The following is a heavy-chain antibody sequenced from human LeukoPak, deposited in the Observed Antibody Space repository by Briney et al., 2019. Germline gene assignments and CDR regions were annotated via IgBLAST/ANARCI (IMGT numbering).Heavy chain of an antibody. CDR1: GFTFSSYS. J-gene: IGHJ4*02. CDR3: AREAGYSSSWLY. D-gene: IGHD6-13*01. Sequence: PGGSLRLSCAASGFTFSSYSMNWVRQAPGKRLEWVSYISSSSSTIYYADSVKGRFTISRDNAKNSLYLQMNSLRDEDTAVYYCAREAGYSSSWLYWGQGTRVTVPP. CDR2: ISSSSSTI. V-gene: IGHV3-48*02.